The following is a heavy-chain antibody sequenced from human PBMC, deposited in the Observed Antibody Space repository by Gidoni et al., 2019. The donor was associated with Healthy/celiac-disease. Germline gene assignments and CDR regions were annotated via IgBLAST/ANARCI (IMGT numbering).Heavy chain of an antibody. J-gene: IGHJ5*02. V-gene: IGHV3-11*01. CDR3: ARDHRTYCSSTSCYPKQGWFDP. D-gene: IGHD2-2*01. Sequence: VKGRFTISRDNAKNSLYLQMNSLRAEDTAVYYCARDHRTYCSSTSCYPKQGWFDPWGQGTLVTVSS.